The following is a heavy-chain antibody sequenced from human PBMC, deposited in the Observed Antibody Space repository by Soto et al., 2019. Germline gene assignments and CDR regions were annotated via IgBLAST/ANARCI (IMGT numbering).Heavy chain of an antibody. CDR3: ARGWGRVFDY. CDR1: GGSLSGYY. J-gene: IGHJ4*02. Sequence: SETLSLTCAVYGGSLSGYYWSWIRQPPGKGLEWIGEINHSGSTNYNPSLKSRVTISVDTSKNQFSLKLSSVTAADTSVYYCARGWGRVFDYWGQGTLVTVSS. V-gene: IGHV4-34*01. D-gene: IGHD7-27*01. CDR2: INHSGST.